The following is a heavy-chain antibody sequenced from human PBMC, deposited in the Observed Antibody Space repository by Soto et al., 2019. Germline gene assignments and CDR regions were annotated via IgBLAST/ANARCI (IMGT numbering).Heavy chain of an antibody. V-gene: IGHV1-69*01. Sequence: QVQLVQSGAEVKKPGSSVKVSCKASGGTFSSYAISWVRQAPGQGLEWMGGIIPIFGTANYAQKFQGRVTITADESTSTAYMELSSLRSEDTAVYYCARGGYSYGPLSYYGMDVWGQGTTVTVSS. D-gene: IGHD5-18*01. J-gene: IGHJ6*02. CDR2: IIPIFGTA. CDR3: ARGGYSYGPLSYYGMDV. CDR1: GGTFSSYA.